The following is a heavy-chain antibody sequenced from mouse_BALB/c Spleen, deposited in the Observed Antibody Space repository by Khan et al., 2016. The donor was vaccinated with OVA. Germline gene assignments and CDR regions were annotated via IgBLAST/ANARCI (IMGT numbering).Heavy chain of an antibody. V-gene: IGHV1-77*01. CDR3: EREWGEWFPY. J-gene: IGHJ3*01. Sequence: QIQLVQSGAELARPGASVKLSCKASGYTFTDYNINWVKQRTGQGLEWIGEIYPGSNNTYYNEKFKGKATLTADKSSSTAYLQLSSLTSEDSAVYFCEREWGEWFPYWGQGTLVTVSA. CDR2: IYPGSNNT. CDR1: GYTFTDYN.